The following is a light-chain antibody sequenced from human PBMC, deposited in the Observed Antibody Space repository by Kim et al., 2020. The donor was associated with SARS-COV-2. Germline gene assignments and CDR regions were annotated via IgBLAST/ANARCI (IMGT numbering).Light chain of an antibody. J-gene: IGLJ1*01. CDR1: SSNIGAGYD. Sequence: QRVTISYTGSSSNIGAGYDVHWCQQLPGTTPKLLIYGNSNRPSGVPDRFSGSKSGTSASLAITGLQAEDEADYYCQSYDSSLSGYVFGTGTKVTVL. CDR3: QSYDSSLSGYV. CDR2: GNS. V-gene: IGLV1-40*01.